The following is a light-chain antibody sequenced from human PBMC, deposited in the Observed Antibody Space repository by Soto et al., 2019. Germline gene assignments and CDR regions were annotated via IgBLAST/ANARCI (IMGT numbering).Light chain of an antibody. CDR3: VAWDDSLNGYV. CDR1: SSNIGSNT. J-gene: IGLJ1*01. CDR2: GNN. V-gene: IGLV1-44*01. Sequence: QSVLPQPPSASGTPGQRVTISCSGSSSNIGSNTVNWYQQLPGTAPKLLIYGNNQRPSGVPDRFSGSKSGTSASLAISGLQSEDEADYYCVAWDDSLNGYVFGTGTKVTVL.